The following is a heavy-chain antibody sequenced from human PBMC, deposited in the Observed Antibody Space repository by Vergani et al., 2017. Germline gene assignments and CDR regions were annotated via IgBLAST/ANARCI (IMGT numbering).Heavy chain of an antibody. D-gene: IGHD6-6*01. CDR1: GFTFSSYA. CDR3: ASRYSSSSKFDY. Sequence: EVQLLESGGGLVQPGGSLRLSCAASGFTFSSYAMSWVRQAPGKGLEWVSDISGSGGSTYYADSVKGRFTISRDNSKNTLYLQMNSLRAEDTAVYYCASRYSSSSKFDYWGQGTLVTVSS. CDR2: ISGSGGST. J-gene: IGHJ4*02. V-gene: IGHV3-23*01.